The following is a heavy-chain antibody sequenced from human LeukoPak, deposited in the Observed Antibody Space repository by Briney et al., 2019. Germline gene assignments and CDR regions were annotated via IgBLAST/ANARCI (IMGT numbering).Heavy chain of an antibody. CDR2: ISGSGGST. V-gene: IGHV3-23*01. CDR3: AKGLLRYFDWLYDYFDY. D-gene: IGHD3-9*01. Sequence: GGSLRLSCAASGFTFSSYAMSWVRQAPGKGLEWVSAISGSGGSTYYADSVKGRFTISRDNSKNTLYLQMNSLRAEDTAVYYCAKGLLRYFDWLYDYFDYWGQGTLVTVSS. J-gene: IGHJ4*02. CDR1: GFTFSSYA.